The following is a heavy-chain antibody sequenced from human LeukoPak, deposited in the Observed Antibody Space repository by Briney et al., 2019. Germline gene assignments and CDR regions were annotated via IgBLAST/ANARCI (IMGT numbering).Heavy chain of an antibody. V-gene: IGHV4-4*09. J-gene: IGHJ6*03. CDR1: GGSISSYY. CDR3: ARGVLEWLYDYYYYYMDV. CDR2: IYTSGST. D-gene: IGHD3-3*01. Sequence: SETLSLTCTVSGGSISSYYWSWIRQPPGKGLEWIGYIYTSGSTNYNPSLKSRVTISVDTSKSQFSLKLSSVTAADTAVYYCARGVLEWLYDYYYYYMDVWGKGTTVTVSS.